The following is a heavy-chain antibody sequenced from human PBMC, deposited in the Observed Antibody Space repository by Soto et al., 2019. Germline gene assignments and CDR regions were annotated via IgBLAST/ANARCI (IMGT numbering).Heavy chain of an antibody. CDR3: ARDKVDYDSSGYYPFDY. V-gene: IGHV1-18*01. CDR1: GYTFTSYG. J-gene: IGHJ4*02. D-gene: IGHD3-22*01. CDR2: ISAYNGNT. Sequence: QVQLVQSGAEVKKPGASVKVSCKASGYTFTSYGISWVRQAPGQGLEGMGWISAYNGNTNYAQKLQGRVTMTTDTSTSTAYRELRSLRSDDTAVYYCARDKVDYDSSGYYPFDYWGQGTLVTVSS.